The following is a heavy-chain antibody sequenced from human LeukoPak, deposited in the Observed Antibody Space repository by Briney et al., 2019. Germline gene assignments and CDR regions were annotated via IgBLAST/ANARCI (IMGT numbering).Heavy chain of an antibody. CDR3: ARDRGDSSEIDY. CDR1: GGSFSGYY. CDR2: IYYSGST. Sequence: RSETLSLTCAVYGGSFSGYYWSWIRQPPGKGLEWIGYIYYSGSTNYNPSLKSRVTISVDTSKNQFSLKLSSVTAADTAVYYCARDRGDSSEIDYWGQGTLVTVSS. V-gene: IGHV4-59*01. D-gene: IGHD3-22*01. J-gene: IGHJ4*02.